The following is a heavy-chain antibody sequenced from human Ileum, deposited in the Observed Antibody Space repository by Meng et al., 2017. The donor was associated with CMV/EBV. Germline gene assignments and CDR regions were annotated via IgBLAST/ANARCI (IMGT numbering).Heavy chain of an antibody. CDR2: IYYSGST. J-gene: IGHJ6*02. Sequence: GSLRLSCTVSGGSISSSSYYWGWIRQPPGKGLEWIGSIYYSGSTYYNPSLKSRVTISVDTSKNQFSLKLSSVTAADTAVYYCARDHICRYCSSTSCYTCSYYYYGMDVWGQGTTVTASS. D-gene: IGHD2-2*02. CDR3: ARDHICRYCSSTSCYTCSYYYYGMDV. V-gene: IGHV4-39*07. CDR1: GGSISSSSYY.